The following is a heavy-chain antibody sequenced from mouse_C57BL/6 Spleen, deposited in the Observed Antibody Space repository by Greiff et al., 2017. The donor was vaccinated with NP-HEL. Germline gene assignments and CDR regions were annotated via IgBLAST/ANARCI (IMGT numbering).Heavy chain of an antibody. CDR1: GFTFSSYG. CDR3: ARHGNYEGYYYAMDY. D-gene: IGHD2-1*01. J-gene: IGHJ4*01. V-gene: IGHV5-6*01. Sequence: DVHLVESGGDLVKPGGSLKLSCAASGFTFSSYGMSWVRQTPDKRLEWVATISSGGSYTYYPDSVKGRFTISRDNAKNTLYLQMSSLKSEDTAMYYCARHGNYEGYYYAMDYWGQGTSVTVSS. CDR2: ISSGGSYT.